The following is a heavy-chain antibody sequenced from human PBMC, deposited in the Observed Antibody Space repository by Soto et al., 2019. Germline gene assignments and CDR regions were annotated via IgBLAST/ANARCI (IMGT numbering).Heavy chain of an antibody. Sequence: GGSLRFSCAASGFSFSTHAMTWVRQAPGKGLEWVSSISPDGNYIYYADSVKGRFTVSRDNAKDSLYLQMNSLRAEETAVYYCARQEIAIGVVVVAATVFDCWGQGTLVTVSS. V-gene: IGHV3-21*01. J-gene: IGHJ4*02. CDR2: ISPDGNYI. CDR3: ARQEIAIGVVVVAATVFDC. CDR1: GFSFSTHA. D-gene: IGHD2-15*01.